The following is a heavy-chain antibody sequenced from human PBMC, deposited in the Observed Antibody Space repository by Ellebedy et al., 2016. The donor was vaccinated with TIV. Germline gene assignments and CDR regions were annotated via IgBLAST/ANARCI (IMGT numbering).Heavy chain of an antibody. J-gene: IGHJ6*02. V-gene: IGHV3-30*04. CDR1: GFTFNSYA. Sequence: GESLKISCAASGFTFNSYAMHWVRQAPGGGLQWVALIWSDGSEKYFADSVRGRFTVSRDNSKNVMFLQMNSLRADDTAEYFCAREVLGGRGDMDFWGQGTTVIVSS. CDR3: AREVLGGRGDMDF. CDR2: IWSDGSEK. D-gene: IGHD3-16*01.